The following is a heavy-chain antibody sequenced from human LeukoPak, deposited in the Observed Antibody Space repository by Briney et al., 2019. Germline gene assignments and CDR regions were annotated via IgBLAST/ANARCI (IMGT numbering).Heavy chain of an antibody. CDR3: ARDDDSSGYYYFDY. Sequence: SETLSLTCTVSGVSIYSYYWNWIRQSPGKGLEWIGYIHYSGSSSYDPSLKSRVTISVDTSKSQFSLTLTSATAADTAVYYCARDDDSSGYYYFDYWGQGTLVTVSS. D-gene: IGHD3-22*01. CDR1: GVSIYSYY. V-gene: IGHV4-59*12. J-gene: IGHJ4*02. CDR2: IHYSGSS.